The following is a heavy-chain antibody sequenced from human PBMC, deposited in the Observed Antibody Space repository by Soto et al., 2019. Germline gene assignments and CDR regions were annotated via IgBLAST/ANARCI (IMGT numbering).Heavy chain of an antibody. Sequence: QITLKESGPTVVEPTETLTLTCSFSGFSLTSRPMGVGWIRQSPGKALEWLAVIYWDDDKRYNPSLRSRLTITKDTSKKQVVLTMTYMEPPDTATYYCAHRLGGFTWNYAYLDYWGQGTRVTVSS. CDR2: IYWDDDK. CDR3: AHRLGGFTWNYAYLDY. J-gene: IGHJ4*02. D-gene: IGHD1-7*01. V-gene: IGHV2-5*02. CDR1: GFSLTSRPMG.